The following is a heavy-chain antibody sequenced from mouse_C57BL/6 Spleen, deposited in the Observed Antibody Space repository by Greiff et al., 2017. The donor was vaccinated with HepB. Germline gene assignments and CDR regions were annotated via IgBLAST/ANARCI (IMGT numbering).Heavy chain of an antibody. CDR1: GYTFTDYY. CDR3: ARSGLLRSDY. V-gene: IGHV1-26*01. J-gene: IGHJ2*01. Sequence: VQLQQSGPELVKPGASVKISCKASGYTFTDYYMNWVKQSHGKSLEWIGDINPNNGGTSYNQKFKGKATLTVDKSSSTAYMELRSLTSEDSAVYDCARSGLLRSDYWGQGTTLTVSA. D-gene: IGHD1-1*01. CDR2: INPNNGGT.